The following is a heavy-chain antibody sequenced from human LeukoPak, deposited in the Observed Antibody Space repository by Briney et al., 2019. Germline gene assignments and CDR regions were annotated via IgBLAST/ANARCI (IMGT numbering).Heavy chain of an antibody. V-gene: IGHV1-24*01. Sequence: GASVKVSCKVSGYTLTELSMHWVRQAPGKGLEWMGGFDPEDGETIYAQKFQGRVTMTEDTSTDTAYMELSSLRSEDTAVYYCATNIPLITGTTYYFDYWGQETLVTVSS. J-gene: IGHJ4*02. D-gene: IGHD1-7*01. CDR1: GYTLTELS. CDR3: ATNIPLITGTTYYFDY. CDR2: FDPEDGET.